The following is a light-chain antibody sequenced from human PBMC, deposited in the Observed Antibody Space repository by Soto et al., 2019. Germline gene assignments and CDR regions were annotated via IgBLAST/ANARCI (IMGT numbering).Light chain of an antibody. CDR2: GNS. Sequence: QSVLTQPPSVSGAPGQRVTISCTGSSSNIGAGYDVHWYQQLPGTAPKLLIYGNSNRPSGVPDRFSVSKSGTSASLAITGLQAEDEADYYCQSYDSSLSGYNYVFGTGTKLTVL. CDR1: SSNIGAGYD. V-gene: IGLV1-40*01. CDR3: QSYDSSLSGYNYV. J-gene: IGLJ1*01.